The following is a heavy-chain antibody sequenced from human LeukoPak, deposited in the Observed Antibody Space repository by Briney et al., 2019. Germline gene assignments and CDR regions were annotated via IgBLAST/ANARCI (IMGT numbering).Heavy chain of an antibody. Sequence: GGSLRLSCAASGFTFGSYWMYWVRRAPGKGLVYIARINNDGGGTTCADSVKGRFTISRDNARNGVYLQMNSLRAEDTAVYYCARGGPYHAFDIWGQGTMVTVSS. CDR1: GFTFGSYW. V-gene: IGHV3-74*01. D-gene: IGHD2-2*02. CDR2: INNDGGGT. CDR3: ARGGPYHAFDI. J-gene: IGHJ3*02.